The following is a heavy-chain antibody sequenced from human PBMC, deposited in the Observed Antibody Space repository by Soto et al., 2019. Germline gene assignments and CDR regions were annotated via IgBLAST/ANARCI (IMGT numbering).Heavy chain of an antibody. V-gene: IGHV4-39*01. Sequence: QLQLQESGPGLVKPSETLSLTCTVSGGSISSSSYYWGWIRQPPGKGLEWIGSIYYSGSTYYNPSLRIRVTRYVDTYKNQFSLKLSSVTAADTAVEYCASHTRLAYNDYCGQGTLVTVSS. CDR1: GGSISSSSYY. CDR2: IYYSGST. J-gene: IGHJ4*02. D-gene: IGHD6-19*01. CDR3: ASHTRLAYNDY.